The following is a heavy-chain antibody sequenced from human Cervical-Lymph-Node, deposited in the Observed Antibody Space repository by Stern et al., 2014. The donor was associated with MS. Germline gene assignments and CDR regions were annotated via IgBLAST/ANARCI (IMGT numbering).Heavy chain of an antibody. CDR3: TAFDY. V-gene: IGHV3-7*01. Sequence: VQLVQSGGGVVQPGGSLKLSCAASTSTFNTDWMSWVRQAPGKGLEWVANINPDGSEKNYVDSVKGRFTISRDNANKSLSLQMSSLRVEDTAMYYCTAFDYWGQGTLVTVSS. CDR1: TSTFNTDW. J-gene: IGHJ4*02. CDR2: INPDGSEK.